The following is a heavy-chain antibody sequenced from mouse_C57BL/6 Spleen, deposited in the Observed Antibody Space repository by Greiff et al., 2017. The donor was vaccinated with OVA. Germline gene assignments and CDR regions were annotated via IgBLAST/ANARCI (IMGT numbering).Heavy chain of an antibody. D-gene: IGHD2-1*01. J-gene: IGHJ1*03. Sequence: EVQLQESGPGLVKPSQSLSLTCSVTGYSITSGYYWNWIRQFPGNKLEWMGYISYDGSTNYNPSLKNRVSITRDTSKNQFFLKLNSVTTEDTATYYGARAEGYGNWYFDVWGTGTTVNVSS. CDR1: GYSITSGYY. CDR2: ISYDGST. V-gene: IGHV3-6*01. CDR3: ARAEGYGNWYFDV.